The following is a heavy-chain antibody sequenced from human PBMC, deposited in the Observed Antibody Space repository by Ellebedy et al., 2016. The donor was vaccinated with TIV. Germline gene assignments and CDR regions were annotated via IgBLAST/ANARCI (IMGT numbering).Heavy chain of an antibody. J-gene: IGHJ4*02. V-gene: IGHV3-48*02. CDR1: GFTFSSYG. CDR2: ISSNSGNI. Sequence: PGGSLRLSCAASGFTFSSYGMHWVRQAPGKGLEWVSYISSNSGNIYYSDSVKGRFTISRDNAKNSLYLQMNSLRDEDTAVYYCARDENYVAEVIDYWGQGTLVTVSS. D-gene: IGHD1-7*01. CDR3: ARDENYVAEVIDY.